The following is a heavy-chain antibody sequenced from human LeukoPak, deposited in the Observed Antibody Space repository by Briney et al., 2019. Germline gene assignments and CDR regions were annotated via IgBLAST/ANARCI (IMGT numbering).Heavy chain of an antibody. Sequence: GGSLRLSCAASGFTFSSYSMNWVRQAPGKGLEWVSSISSSSSYIYYADSVKGRFTISRDNAKNSLYLQMNSLKAEDTAVYYCARTRYDFWSGYPTEYYYYYYMDVWGKGTTVTVSS. J-gene: IGHJ6*03. V-gene: IGHV3-21*01. CDR3: ARTRYDFWSGYPTEYYYYYYMDV. D-gene: IGHD3-3*01. CDR1: GFTFSSYS. CDR2: ISSSSSYI.